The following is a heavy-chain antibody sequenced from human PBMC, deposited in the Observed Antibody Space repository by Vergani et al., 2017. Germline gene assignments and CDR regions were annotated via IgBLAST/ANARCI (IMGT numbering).Heavy chain of an antibody. J-gene: IGHJ4*02. CDR1: GYTFTSHY. CDR2: INTNTGNP. V-gene: IGHV7-4-1*02. D-gene: IGHD6-13*01. CDR3: ARVKSIAAAEFDY. Sequence: QVQLVQSGAEVKKPGASVKVSCKASGYTFTSHYMHWVRQAPGQGLEWMGWINTNTGNPTYAQGFTGRFVFSLDTSVSTAYLQISSLKAEDTAVYYCARVKSIAAAEFDYWGQGTLVTVSS.